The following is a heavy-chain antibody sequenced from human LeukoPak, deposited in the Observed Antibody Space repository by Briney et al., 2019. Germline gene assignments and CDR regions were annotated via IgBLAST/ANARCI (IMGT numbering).Heavy chain of an antibody. CDR1: GFTFDDYG. D-gene: IGHD1-26*01. CDR3: ARRRDSGSLQHFDY. J-gene: IGHJ4*02. CDR2: INWNGGST. V-gene: IGHV3-20*04. Sequence: GGSLRLSCAASGFTFDDYGMSWVRQAPGKGLEGSLGINWNGGSTDYADSVKGRFTISRDNAKNSLYLQMNSLRAEDTAVYYCARRRDSGSLQHFDYWGQGTLVTVSS.